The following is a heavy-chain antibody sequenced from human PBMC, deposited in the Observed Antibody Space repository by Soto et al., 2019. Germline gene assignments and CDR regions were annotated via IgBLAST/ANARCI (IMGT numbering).Heavy chain of an antibody. Sequence: GASVKVSCKASGGTFSSYAISWVRQAPGQGLEWMGGIIPIFGTANYAQKFQGRVTITADESTSTAYMELSSLRSEDTAVYYCAKGSRDYDSSGYLFDYWGQGTLVTVSS. CDR1: GGTFSSYA. J-gene: IGHJ4*02. CDR3: AKGSRDYDSSGYLFDY. CDR2: IIPIFGTA. V-gene: IGHV1-69*13. D-gene: IGHD3-22*01.